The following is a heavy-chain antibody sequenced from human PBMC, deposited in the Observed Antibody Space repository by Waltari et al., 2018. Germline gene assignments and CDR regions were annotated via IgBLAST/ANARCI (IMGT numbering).Heavy chain of an antibody. Sequence: EVQLVESGGGLFQPGGSLRLSCAASGFTFISYWMSWVRQAPGKGLEWVANIKQDGSEKYYVDSVKGRFTISRDNAKNSLYLQMNSLRAEDTAVYYCARDGVATINYWGQGTLVTVSS. J-gene: IGHJ4*02. CDR3: ARDGVATINY. V-gene: IGHV3-7*01. D-gene: IGHD5-12*01. CDR2: IKQDGSEK. CDR1: GFTFISYW.